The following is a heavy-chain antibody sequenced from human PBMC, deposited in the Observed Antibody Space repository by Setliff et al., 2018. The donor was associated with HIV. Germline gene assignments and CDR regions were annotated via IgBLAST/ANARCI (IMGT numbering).Heavy chain of an antibody. CDR3: VREADGPPGNYDL. Sequence: GGSLRLSCTVSGFTFISSTMNWVRQAPGKGLEWVASISSSGSYIHYADSLKGRFTISRDNAKNSQYLLMSDLRAEDTAVYFCVREADGPPGNYDLWGQGTVVTVSS. D-gene: IGHD3-3*01. V-gene: IGHV3-21*01. CDR2: ISSSGSYI. CDR1: GFTFISST. J-gene: IGHJ4*02.